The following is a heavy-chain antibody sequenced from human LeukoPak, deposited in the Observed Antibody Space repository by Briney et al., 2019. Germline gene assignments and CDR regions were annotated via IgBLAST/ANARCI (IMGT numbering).Heavy chain of an antibody. J-gene: IGHJ3*02. CDR3: ARDVHYDSSGYYFRNDAFDI. V-gene: IGHV3-21*01. CDR2: ISSSSRYI. CDR1: GFTFSSYS. D-gene: IGHD3-22*01. Sequence: GGSLRLSCAAPGFTFSSYSMNWVRQAPGKGLEWVSSISSSSRYIYYGDSVKGRFTISRGNAKNSLCLQMNSLRAEDTAVYYCARDVHYDSSGYYFRNDAFDIWGQGTMVTVSS.